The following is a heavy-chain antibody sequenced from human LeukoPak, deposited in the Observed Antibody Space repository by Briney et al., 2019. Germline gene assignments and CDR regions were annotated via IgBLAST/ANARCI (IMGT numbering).Heavy chain of an antibody. V-gene: IGHV3-23*01. CDR3: AKDLRFLELDY. CDR2: ISGSGGST. Sequence: GGSLRLSCAASGCTISSYARSWVRQAPGKGLEWVSAISGSGGSTYYADSVKARFTISRDNYKNPLYLQMHSLRAEDTAVYYCAKDLRFLELDYWGQGALVTVSS. CDR1: GCTISSYA. J-gene: IGHJ4*02. D-gene: IGHD3-3*01.